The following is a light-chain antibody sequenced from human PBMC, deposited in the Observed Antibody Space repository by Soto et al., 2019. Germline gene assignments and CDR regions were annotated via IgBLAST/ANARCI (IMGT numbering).Light chain of an antibody. J-gene: IGKJ4*01. CDR3: QEGGSWHT. Sequence: IVLTQSPDTLYLSPGERATLSCRATQNVGSMLAWYQQKPGRVPKLLIYDMSIRAAGTPARFTGSGSGTDFTLTISSLDPEDFAVYYCQEGGSWHTFGGGTKVEIK. CDR2: DMS. V-gene: IGKV3-11*01. CDR1: QNVGSM.